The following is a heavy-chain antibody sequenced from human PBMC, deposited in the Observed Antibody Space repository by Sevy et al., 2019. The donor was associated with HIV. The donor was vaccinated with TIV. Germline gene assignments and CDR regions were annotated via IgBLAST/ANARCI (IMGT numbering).Heavy chain of an antibody. CDR1: GGSITSKNYF. D-gene: IGHD5-18*01. CDR3: ARHSFKHGYRPHYFDY. Sequence: SETLSLTCSVSGGSITSKNYFWAWIRQSPGKGLEWIGSIYHSGSTYHSPSLQSRVGISVDTSRRHFSLTLSSVTATDTAVYYCARHSFKHGYRPHYFDYWSQGTLVTVSS. CDR2: IYHSGST. J-gene: IGHJ4*02. V-gene: IGHV4-39*01.